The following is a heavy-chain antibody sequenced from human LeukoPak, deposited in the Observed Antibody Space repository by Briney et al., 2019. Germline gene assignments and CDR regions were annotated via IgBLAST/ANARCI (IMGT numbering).Heavy chain of an antibody. CDR1: GFIFSSYE. V-gene: IGHV3-48*03. CDR3: VRGANYYFDY. J-gene: IGHJ4*02. CDR2: ISSSGSTI. Sequence: GGSLRLSCAASGFIFSSYEMHWVRQAPGKGLEWVSYISSSGSTIYYADSVKGRFTISRDNAKNSLYLQMNSLRAEDAAVYYCVRGANYYFDYWGQGTLVTVSS.